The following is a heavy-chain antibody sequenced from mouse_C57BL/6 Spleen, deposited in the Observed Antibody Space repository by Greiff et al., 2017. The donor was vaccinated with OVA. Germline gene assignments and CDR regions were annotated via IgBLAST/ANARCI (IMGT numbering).Heavy chain of an antibody. CDR2: IYPGDGDT. CDR1: GYAFSSSW. CDR3: ARERVQLGWYVDV. J-gene: IGHJ1*03. V-gene: IGHV1-82*01. D-gene: IGHD4-1*02. Sequence: QVQLQQSGPELVKPGASVKISCKASGYAFSSSWMNWVKQRPGKGLEWIGRIYPGDGDTNYNGKFKGKATLTADKSSSTAYMQLSSLTSEDSAVYFCARERVQLGWYVDVWGTGTTVTVSS.